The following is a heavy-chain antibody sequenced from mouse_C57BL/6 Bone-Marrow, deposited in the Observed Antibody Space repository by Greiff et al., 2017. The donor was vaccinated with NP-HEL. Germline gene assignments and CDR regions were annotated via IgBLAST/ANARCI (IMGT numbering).Heavy chain of an antibody. D-gene: IGHD2-3*01. CDR2: IYPRSGNT. J-gene: IGHJ2*01. V-gene: IGHV1-81*01. Sequence: QVHVKQSGAELARPGASVKLSCKASGYTFTSYGISWVKQRTGQGLEWIGEIYPRSGNTYYNEKFKGKATLTADKSTSTAYMELRSLTSEDSAVYFCAPLYDPPDYWGQGTTLTVSS. CDR1: GYTFTSYG. CDR3: APLYDPPDY.